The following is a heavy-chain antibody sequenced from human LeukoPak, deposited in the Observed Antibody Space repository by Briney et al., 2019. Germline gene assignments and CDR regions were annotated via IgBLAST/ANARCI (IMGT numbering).Heavy chain of an antibody. Sequence: GRSLRLSCAASGFTFSSYGMHWVRQAPGKGLEGVAVIWYDGSNKYYADSVKGRFTISRDNSKNTLYLQMNSLRAEDTAVYYCARDRSSYYFDYWGQGTLVTVSS. J-gene: IGHJ4*02. CDR3: ARDRSSYYFDY. D-gene: IGHD6-6*01. CDR1: GFTFSSYG. CDR2: IWYDGSNK. V-gene: IGHV3-33*01.